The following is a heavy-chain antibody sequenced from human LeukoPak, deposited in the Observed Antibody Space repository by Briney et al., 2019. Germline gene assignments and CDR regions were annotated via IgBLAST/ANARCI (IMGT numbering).Heavy chain of an antibody. CDR3: VRDRGGGNWLDY. Sequence: PGGSLRLSCAASGFTFSSYEMNWVRQAPGKGLEWVSYISSSGSTRYYADSVKGRFTISRDNAKNSLFLQMNSLGAEDTAVYFCVRDRGGGNWLDYWGQGTLVTVSS. J-gene: IGHJ4*02. D-gene: IGHD1-20*01. CDR1: GFTFSSYE. CDR2: ISSSGSTR. V-gene: IGHV3-48*03.